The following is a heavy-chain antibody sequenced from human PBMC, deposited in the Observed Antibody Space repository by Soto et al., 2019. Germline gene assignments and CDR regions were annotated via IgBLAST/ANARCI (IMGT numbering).Heavy chain of an antibody. CDR1: GFSFSTFD. J-gene: IGHJ4*02. CDR2: IRGSDGTT. D-gene: IGHD3-3*01. V-gene: IGHV3-23*01. Sequence: GGSLRLSCEASGFSFSTFDMSWVRQAPGKGLQCVSFIRGSDGTTYYADSVRGRFTISRDNSRNTLYLQMNSLRADDTALYYFAKGEWLDFWGRGTLFTVSS. CDR3: AKGEWLDF.